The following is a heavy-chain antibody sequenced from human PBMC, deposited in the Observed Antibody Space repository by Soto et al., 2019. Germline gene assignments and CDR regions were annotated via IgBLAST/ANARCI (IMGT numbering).Heavy chain of an antibody. J-gene: IGHJ5*01. D-gene: IGHD3-10*01. CDR2: TSAYNAKA. CDR3: AKRVSATRYWFDS. Sequence: QVQLVQSGAEVKKPGASVKVSCEASGDTFISYGIAWVRQAPGQGLEWMGWTSAYNAKANYAQKFQGRVTMTTDTSTNTVYMELKSLTSDDTAVYYCAKRVSATRYWFDSWGQGTLVTVSS. V-gene: IGHV1-18*01. CDR1: GDTFISYG.